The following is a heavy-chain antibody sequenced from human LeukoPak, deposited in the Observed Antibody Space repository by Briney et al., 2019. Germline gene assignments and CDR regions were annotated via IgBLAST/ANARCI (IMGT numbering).Heavy chain of an antibody. V-gene: IGHV3-23*01. CDR1: GLTFSNAW. D-gene: IGHD1-26*01. Sequence: GGSLRLSCAASGLTFSNAWMSWVRQTPGKGLEWVSTIEVGGAITHYAASVKGRFTISRDTSKKILYLQMDSLRPEDTAVYYCAKPLGGSYLFDRWGQGTLVTVSS. J-gene: IGHJ4*02. CDR3: AKPLGGSYLFDR. CDR2: IEVGGAIT.